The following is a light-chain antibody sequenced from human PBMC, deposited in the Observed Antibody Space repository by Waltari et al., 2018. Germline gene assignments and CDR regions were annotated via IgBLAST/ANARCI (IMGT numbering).Light chain of an antibody. CDR2: EVT. Sequence: QSALTQPPSASGSPGPSVAVSCTGTSSDVGGYNYVSWYQHHPGKAPKLIIYEVTKRASGVPDRFSGSKSGNTASLTVSGLQAEDEADYYCSSYAGSNNYVFGTGTKVTVL. CDR3: SSYAGSNNYV. J-gene: IGLJ1*01. V-gene: IGLV2-8*01. CDR1: SSDVGGYNY.